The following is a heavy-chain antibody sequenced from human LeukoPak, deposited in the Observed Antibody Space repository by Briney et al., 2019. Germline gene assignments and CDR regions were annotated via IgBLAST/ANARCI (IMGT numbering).Heavy chain of an antibody. CDR3: ARDPLPWSRGDYYYGMDV. D-gene: IGHD3-10*01. CDR1: GFTFSSYS. V-gene: IGHV3-21*01. CDR2: ISSSSSYI. Sequence: GGSLRLSCAASGFTFSSYSMNWVRQAPGKGLEWVSSISSSSSYIYYADSVKGRFTISRDNAKNSLYLQMNSLRAEDTAVYYCARDPLPWSRGDYYYGMDVWGKGTTVTVSS. J-gene: IGHJ6*04.